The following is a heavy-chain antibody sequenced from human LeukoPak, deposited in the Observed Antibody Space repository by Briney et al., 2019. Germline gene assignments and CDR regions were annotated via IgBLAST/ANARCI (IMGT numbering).Heavy chain of an antibody. CDR3: ARVAVNFIYSFDY. V-gene: IGHV4-4*02. CDR2: IYHSGST. Sequence: PSETLSLACAVSGGSISSSNWWSWVRQPPGKGLEWIGEIYHSGSTNYNPSLKSRVTISVDKSKNQFSLKLSSVTAADTAVYYCARVAVNFIYSFDYWGQGTLVTVSS. J-gene: IGHJ4*02. CDR1: GGSISSSNW. D-gene: IGHD6-19*01.